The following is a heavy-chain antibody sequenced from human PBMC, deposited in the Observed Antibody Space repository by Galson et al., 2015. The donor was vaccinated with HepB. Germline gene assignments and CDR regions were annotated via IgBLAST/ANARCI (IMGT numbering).Heavy chain of an antibody. J-gene: IGHJ3*02. Sequence: SVKVSCKASGYTFTSYYMHWVRQAPGQGLEWMGIINPSGGSTSYAQKFQGRVTMTRDTSTSTVYIELSSLRSEDTAVYYCARDSGYSSSWYGAFDIWGQGTMVTVSS. CDR3: ARDSGYSSSWYGAFDI. CDR2: INPSGGST. CDR1: GYTFTSYY. V-gene: IGHV1-46*03. D-gene: IGHD6-13*01.